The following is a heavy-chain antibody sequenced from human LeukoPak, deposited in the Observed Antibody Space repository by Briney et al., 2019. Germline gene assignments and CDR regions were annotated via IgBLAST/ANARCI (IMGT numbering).Heavy chain of an antibody. CDR2: INSDGSST. D-gene: IGHD2-2*01. J-gene: IGHJ6*02. CDR1: GFTFSSYW. V-gene: IGHV3-74*01. Sequence: PGGSLRLSCAASGFTFSSYWMHWVRQAPGKGLVWVSRINSDGSSTSYAESVKGRFTISRDNAKNTLYLQMNRLRAEDTAVYYCARRGDIVVVPAAMDYYCMDVWGQGTTVTLSS. CDR3: ARRGDIVVVPAAMDYYCMDV.